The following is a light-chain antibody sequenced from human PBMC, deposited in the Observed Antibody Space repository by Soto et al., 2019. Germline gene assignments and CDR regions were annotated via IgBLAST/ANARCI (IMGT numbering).Light chain of an antibody. Sequence: IVLTHSPGTLSLSPGERATLSFRSSQSVSSYLAWYQQKPGQAPRLLIYDASNRATGIPARFSGSGSGTDFTLTISRLEPEDSAVYYCQQYGSSPTWKFGQGTKVDIK. CDR1: QSVSSY. V-gene: IGKV3-20*01. J-gene: IGKJ1*01. CDR3: QQYGSSPTWK. CDR2: DAS.